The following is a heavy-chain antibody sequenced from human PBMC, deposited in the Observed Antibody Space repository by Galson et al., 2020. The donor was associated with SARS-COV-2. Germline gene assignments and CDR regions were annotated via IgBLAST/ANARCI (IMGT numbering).Heavy chain of an antibody. J-gene: IGHJ4*02. CDR1: GYTFTSYG. V-gene: IGHV1-18*01. CDR3: FTGGFGDVVLGGLSYPFDN. CDR2: VSGYNGHT. D-gene: IGHD3-10*01. Sequence: ASVKVSCKASGYTFTSYGLNWVRQAPEHGLEWMGWVSGYNGHTNYASSFQGRLTISADMFTATVYMELRSLRSDDTAVYFCFTGGFGDVVLGGLSYPFDNWGQGTLVTVSS.